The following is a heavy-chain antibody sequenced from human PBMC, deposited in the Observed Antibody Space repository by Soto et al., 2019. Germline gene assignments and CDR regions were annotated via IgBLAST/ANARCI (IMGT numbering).Heavy chain of an antibody. CDR1: GFTFSSYA. CDR2: ISYDGSNK. J-gene: IGHJ4*02. Sequence: GGSLRLSCAASGFTFSSYAMHWVRQAPGKGLEWVAVISYDGSNKYYADSVKGRFTISRDNSKNTLYLQMNSLRAEDTAVYYCARDMATQGAYWGQGALVTVSS. D-gene: IGHD5-12*01. CDR3: ARDMATQGAY. V-gene: IGHV3-30-3*01.